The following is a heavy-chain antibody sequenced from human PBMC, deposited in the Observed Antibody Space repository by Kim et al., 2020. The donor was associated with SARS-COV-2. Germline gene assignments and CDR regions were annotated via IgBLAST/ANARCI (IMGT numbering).Heavy chain of an antibody. Sequence: GESLKISCKTSGYSFSTYWIGWVRQMPGKGLEWMGIFYPGDSDTNYSPSFQGQVTISADRSSTTAYLQWHSLKASDSGMYYCARHRSDNWDDAFDIWGQGTMVTVSS. V-gene: IGHV5-51*01. CDR3: ARHRSDNWDDAFDI. J-gene: IGHJ3*02. CDR2: FYPGDSDT. CDR1: GYSFSTYW. D-gene: IGHD1-1*01.